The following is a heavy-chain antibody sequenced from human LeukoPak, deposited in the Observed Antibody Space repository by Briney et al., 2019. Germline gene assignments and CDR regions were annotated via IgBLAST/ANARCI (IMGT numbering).Heavy chain of an antibody. CDR1: GFTFCSYW. D-gene: IGHD6-13*01. CDR2: INSDGSTT. V-gene: IGHV3-74*01. CDR3: ARETYSSSWKTFDY. J-gene: IGHJ4*02. Sequence: GGSLRLSCAASGFTFCSYWMHWVRQAPGKGLVWVSRINSDGSTTSYADSVMGRFTISRDNAKSALYLQMNSLRAEDTAVYYCARETYSSSWKTFDYWGQGTLVTVSS.